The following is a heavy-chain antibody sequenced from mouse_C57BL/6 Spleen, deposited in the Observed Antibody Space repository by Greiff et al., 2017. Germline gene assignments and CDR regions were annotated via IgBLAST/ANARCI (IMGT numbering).Heavy chain of an antibody. CDR2: IYPGSGST. Sequence: QVQLQQPGAELVKPGASVKMSCKASGYTFTSYWITWVKQRPGQGLEWIGDIYPGSGSTNYNEKFKSKATLSVDTSSSKAYMQLSSRTSEDSAVYYCASYYGSSFFDYWGQGTTLTVSS. CDR3: ASYYGSSFFDY. J-gene: IGHJ2*01. D-gene: IGHD1-1*01. V-gene: IGHV1-55*01. CDR1: GYTFTSYW.